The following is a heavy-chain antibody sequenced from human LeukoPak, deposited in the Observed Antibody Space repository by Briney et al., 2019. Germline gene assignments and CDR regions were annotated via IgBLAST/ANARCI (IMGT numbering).Heavy chain of an antibody. J-gene: IGHJ4*02. V-gene: IGHV3-7*01. CDR3: ARGLAVSPMAPISDN. CDR2: IRQDSGDT. D-gene: IGHD3-10*01. CDR1: GFIFSAYW. Sequence: SGGSLRLSCAASGFIFSAYWMNWVRQAPGKGLEWVANIRQDSGDTRYADSVRGRFTISRDNSQNSLYLQMNSLRVEDTAVYYCARGLAVSPMAPISDNWGQGTLVTVSS.